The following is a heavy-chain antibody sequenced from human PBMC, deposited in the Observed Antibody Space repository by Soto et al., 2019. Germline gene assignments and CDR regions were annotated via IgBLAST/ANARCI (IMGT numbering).Heavy chain of an antibody. V-gene: IGHV3-7*01. Sequence: GGALRLSCAASGVTFSSTLVTWVREGPGTGLEWVANINEDGGAKHYVGSVKGRFTISRDNAQNSLYLEMNSLRAEDTALYYCTRSAWNAFEYGDQGTLVTVSS. D-gene: IGHD1-1*01. CDR1: GVTFSSTL. CDR2: INEDGGAK. CDR3: TRSAWNAFEY. J-gene: IGHJ4*02.